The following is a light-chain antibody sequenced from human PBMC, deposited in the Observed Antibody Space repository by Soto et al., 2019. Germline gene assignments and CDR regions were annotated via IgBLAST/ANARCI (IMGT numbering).Light chain of an antibody. Sequence: QSALTQPASVSGSPGQSITISCTGPSGDVLSYDCVSWYQHHPGKVPKLLIYEGTKRPSGVSDRFSGPKSGHMASLTISGLQAEDEADYYCCLYGYDNGRLFGGGTKLTVL. CDR2: EGT. J-gene: IGLJ2*01. CDR3: CLYGYDNGRL. CDR1: SGDVLSYDC. V-gene: IGLV2-23*01.